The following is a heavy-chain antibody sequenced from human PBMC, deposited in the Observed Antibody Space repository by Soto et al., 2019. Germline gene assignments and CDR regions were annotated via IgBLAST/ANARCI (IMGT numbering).Heavy chain of an antibody. V-gene: IGHV3-23*01. D-gene: IGHD5-18*01. CDR3: ARETAMVDWENYFDY. J-gene: IGHJ4*02. CDR1: GFTFSSYA. CDR2: ISGSGGST. Sequence: GGSLRLSCAASGFTFSSYAMSWVRQAPGKGLEWVSAISGSGGSTYYADSVKGRFTISRDNSKNTLYLQMNSLRAEDTAVYYCARETAMVDWENYFDYWGQGTLVTVSS.